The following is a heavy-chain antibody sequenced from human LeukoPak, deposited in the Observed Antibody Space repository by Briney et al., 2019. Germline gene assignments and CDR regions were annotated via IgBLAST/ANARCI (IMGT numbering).Heavy chain of an antibody. D-gene: IGHD1-14*01. J-gene: IGHJ6*02. CDR3: ARHAGRYFYYGLNV. V-gene: IGHV4-39*01. Sequence: SETLSLTCTVSGGSISSSSYYWGWIRQPPGKGLEWIGTLYYGGSTYYNPSFKSRVTISVDTSKNQFSLKLNSVTAADTAVYYCARHAGRYFYYGLNVWGQGTTVTVSS. CDR2: LYYGGST. CDR1: GGSISSSSYY.